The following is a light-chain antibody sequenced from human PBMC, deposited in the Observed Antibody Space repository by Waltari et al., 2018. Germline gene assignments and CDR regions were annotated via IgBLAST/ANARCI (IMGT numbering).Light chain of an antibody. J-gene: IGLJ2*01. V-gene: IGLV3-1*01. Sequence: SYELTQPPSVSVSPGQTASITCSGAKLGDKYACWYQQKPGQSPVLVLYQDSKRPSGIPERFSGSNSGTTATLTISGTQAMDEDDYYCQACDSRHVVFGGGTKLTVL. CDR3: QACDSRHVV. CDR1: KLGDKY. CDR2: QDS.